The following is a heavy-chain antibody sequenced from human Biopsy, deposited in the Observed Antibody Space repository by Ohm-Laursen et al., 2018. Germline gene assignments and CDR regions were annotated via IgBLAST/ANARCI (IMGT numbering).Heavy chain of an antibody. CDR3: ARDRGYYSDRTVPGYFDL. CDR1: GGSLSSYY. V-gene: IGHV4-59*01. CDR2: IYYTGNT. J-gene: IGHJ2*01. Sequence: SETLSLTCTVSGGSLSSYYWSWIRQPPGKGLQWIGYIYYTGNTDYNPSLQSRVTISVDTSKNHFSLRLRSMTPADTAMYYCARDRGYYSDRTVPGYFDLWGRGTLVTVSS. D-gene: IGHD3-22*01.